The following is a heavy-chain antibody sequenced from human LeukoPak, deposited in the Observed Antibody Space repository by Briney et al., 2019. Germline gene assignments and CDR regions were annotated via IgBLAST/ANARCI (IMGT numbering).Heavy chain of an antibody. V-gene: IGHV1-8*01. CDR2: MNPNSGNT. J-gene: IGHJ4*02. Sequence: ASVKVSCKASGYTFTSYDINWVRQATGQGLEWMGWMNPNSGNTGYAQKFQGRVTMTRNTSISTAYMELSSLRSEDTAVYYCAKDIIGGGTINYYFDYWGQGTLVTVSS. CDR1: GYTFTSYD. CDR3: AKDIIGGGTINYYFDY. D-gene: IGHD3-16*01.